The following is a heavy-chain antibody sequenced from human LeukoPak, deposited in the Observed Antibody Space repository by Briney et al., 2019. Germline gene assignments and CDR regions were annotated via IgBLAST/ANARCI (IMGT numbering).Heavy chain of an antibody. D-gene: IGHD6-6*01. CDR3: AKEEYSSSYEFGK. CDR2: LSSGDNT. CDR1: GFNVNSYY. V-gene: IGHV3-53*01. Sequence: GGSLRLSCAASGFNVNSYYMSWVRQAPGRGLEWVSALSSGDNTHYADSVNGRFTISRDNSKNTLYLQLNSLRAEDTAVYYCAKEEYSSSYEFGKWGQGTLVTVSS. J-gene: IGHJ4*02.